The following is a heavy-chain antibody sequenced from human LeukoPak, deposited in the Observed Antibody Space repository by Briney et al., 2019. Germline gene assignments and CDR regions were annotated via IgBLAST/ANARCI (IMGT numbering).Heavy chain of an antibody. CDR1: GFTFSSYG. J-gene: IGHJ4*02. CDR2: ISYDGSNK. CDR3: AKGHYDILTGSLDY. Sequence: PGRSLRLSCAASGFTFSSYGMHWVRQAPGKGLEWVAVISYDGSNKYYADSVKGRFPISRDNSKNTLYLQMNSLRAEDTAVYYCAKGHYDILTGSLDYWGQGTLVTVSS. D-gene: IGHD3-9*01. V-gene: IGHV3-30*18.